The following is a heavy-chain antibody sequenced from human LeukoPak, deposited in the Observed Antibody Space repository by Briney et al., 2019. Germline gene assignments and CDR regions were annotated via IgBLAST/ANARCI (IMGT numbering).Heavy chain of an antibody. D-gene: IGHD2-2*01. V-gene: IGHV1-2*02. J-gene: IGHJ6*02. CDR1: GYTFTVYY. Sequence: GASVKVSCEASGYTFTVYYMHWVRQAPGQGLEWMGWLNPNSGGTNYAQKFQGRVIMTRDTSISTAYVELSSLTSDDTAVYYCARVGGYCTTTSCSYGMDVWGQGTTVTVSS. CDR3: ARVGGYCTTTSCSYGMDV. CDR2: LNPNSGGT.